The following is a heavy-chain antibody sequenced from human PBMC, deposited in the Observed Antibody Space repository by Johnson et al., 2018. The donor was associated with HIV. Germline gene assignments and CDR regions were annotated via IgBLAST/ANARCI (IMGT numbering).Heavy chain of an antibody. CDR2: IWYDGSNK. D-gene: IGHD1-14*01. Sequence: QVQLVESGGGVVQPGRSLRLSCAASGFTFSSYGMHWVRQAPGKGLEWVAVIWYDGSNKYYADSVKGRFTISRDNSKNSLYLQMNSLRAEDTAVYYCAGPGVSRVPGAFDIWGQGTMVTVSS. V-gene: IGHV3-33*01. CDR1: GFTFSSYG. J-gene: IGHJ3*02. CDR3: AGPGVSRVPGAFDI.